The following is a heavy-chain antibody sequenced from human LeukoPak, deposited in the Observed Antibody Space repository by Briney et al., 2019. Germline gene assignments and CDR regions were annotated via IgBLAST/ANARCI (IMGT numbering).Heavy chain of an antibody. J-gene: IGHJ2*01. CDR2: ISGSGGNT. CDR1: GFIFSNYA. Sequence: PGGSLRLSCAASGFIFSNYAMSWVRQAPGKGLEWVSAISGSGGNTYYADSVKGRFSISRDNSKSTLYLQMNNLRAGDTAVYYCARDRYWYFDLWGRGTLVTVSS. V-gene: IGHV3-23*01. CDR3: ARDRYWYFDL.